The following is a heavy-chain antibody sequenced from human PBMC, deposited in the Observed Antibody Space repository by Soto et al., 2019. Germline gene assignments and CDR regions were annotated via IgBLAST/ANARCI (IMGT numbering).Heavy chain of an antibody. CDR1: GYNFSSHG. D-gene: IGHD1-26*01. V-gene: IGHV1-18*01. J-gene: IGHJ6*02. CDR2: ISAHNGNT. Sequence: QAQLVQSGPEVKEPGASVKVSCKASGYNFSSHGISWVRQAPGQGLEWMGWISAHNGNTNYAQKVQGRVTMTTDTSTSTAYMELRSLRSDDTAVYYCARVYIVGDTASYGMDVWGQGTTVTVSS. CDR3: ARVYIVGDTASYGMDV.